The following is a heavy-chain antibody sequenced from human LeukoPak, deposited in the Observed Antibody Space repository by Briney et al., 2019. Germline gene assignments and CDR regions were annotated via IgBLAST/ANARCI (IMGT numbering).Heavy chain of an antibody. CDR1: GGSISNNDYY. CDR3: ARMGSMVPYYFDY. CDR2: IYYTGNT. Sequence: SETLSLTCTVSGGSISNNDYYWNWIRQSPGKGLEWIGYIYYTGNTYYNPSLKSRITISVDTSKNQFSLKLSSVTAADTAVYYCARMGSMVPYYFDYWGQGTLVTVSS. J-gene: IGHJ4*02. D-gene: IGHD2-8*01. V-gene: IGHV4-30-4*02.